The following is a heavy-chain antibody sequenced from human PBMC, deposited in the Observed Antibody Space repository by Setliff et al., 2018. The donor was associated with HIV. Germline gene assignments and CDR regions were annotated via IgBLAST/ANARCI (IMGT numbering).Heavy chain of an antibody. D-gene: IGHD1-26*01. J-gene: IGHJ6*03. CDR2: MYSGGNT. CDR3: ARDTSTRPFHYFYYMDV. Sequence: PSETLSLTCTVSGDSISSVSYSWGWIRQPPGKGLEWIGYMYSGGNTYYNPSLMGRVTISIDTSKNQFSLNLSSVAAADTAIYYCARDTSTRPFHYFYYMDVWGTGTTVTVSS. V-gene: IGHV4-39*02. CDR1: GDSISSVSYS.